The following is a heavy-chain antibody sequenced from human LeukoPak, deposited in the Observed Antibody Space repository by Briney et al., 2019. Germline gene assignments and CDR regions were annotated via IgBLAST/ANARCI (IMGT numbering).Heavy chain of an antibody. V-gene: IGHV4-34*01. CDR3: ARESVIYYYYYGMDV. Sequence: PSETLSLTCSVYGGSFSGYYWSWIRQPPGKGLEWIGEINHSGSTNYNPSLKSRVTISVDTSKNQFSLKLSSVTAADTAVYYCARESVIYYYYYGMDVWGQGTTVTVSS. CDR2: INHSGST. D-gene: IGHD2-21*01. CDR1: GGSFSGYY. J-gene: IGHJ6*02.